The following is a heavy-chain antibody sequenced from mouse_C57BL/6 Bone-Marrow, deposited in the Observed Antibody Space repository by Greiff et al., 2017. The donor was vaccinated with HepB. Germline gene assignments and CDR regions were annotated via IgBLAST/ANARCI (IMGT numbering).Heavy chain of an antibody. D-gene: IGHD2-1*01. J-gene: IGHJ2*01. V-gene: IGHV5-9-1*02. CDR3: TRDPYGNYERYFDY. Sequence: EVILVESGEGLVKPGGSLKLSCAASGFTFSSYAMSWVRQTPEKRLEWVAYISSGGDYIYYADTVKGRFTISRDNARNTLYLQMSSLKSEDTAMYYCTRDPYGNYERYFDYWGQGTTLTVSS. CDR1: GFTFSSYA. CDR2: ISSGGDYI.